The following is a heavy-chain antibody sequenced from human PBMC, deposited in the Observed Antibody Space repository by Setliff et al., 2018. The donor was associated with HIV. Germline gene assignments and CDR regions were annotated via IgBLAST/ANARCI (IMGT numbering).Heavy chain of an antibody. CDR1: GFIFDDYA. J-gene: IGHJ3*02. V-gene: IGHV3-9*01. CDR3: AAETLPGQSAFDI. Sequence: PGGSLRLSCAASGFIFDDYAMHWVRQAPGKWLEWLSYYVDSVKGRFTISRDNAKNSLYLQMNSLRAEDTAVYYCAAETLPGQSAFDIWGQGTMVTVSS. D-gene: IGHD3-16*01.